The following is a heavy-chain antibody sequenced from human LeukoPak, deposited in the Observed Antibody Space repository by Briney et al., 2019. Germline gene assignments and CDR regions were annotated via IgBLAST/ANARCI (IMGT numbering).Heavy chain of an antibody. CDR3: AKVYEYGDNDWFDS. D-gene: IGHD4-17*01. Sequence: GGSLRLSCGASGFTFSSYGMHWVRQAPGKGLEWVAFIRYDGSNKNYADSVKGRFTISRDNSKNTLYLQMNSLRGEDTAVYYCAKVYEYGDNDWFDSWGQGTPVTVSS. CDR2: IRYDGSNK. J-gene: IGHJ5*01. V-gene: IGHV3-30*02. CDR1: GFTFSSYG.